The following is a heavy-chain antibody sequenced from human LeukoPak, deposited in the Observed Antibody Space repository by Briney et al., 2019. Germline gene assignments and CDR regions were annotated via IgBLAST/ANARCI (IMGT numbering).Heavy chain of an antibody. V-gene: IGHV1-2*02. CDR3: ARQREGDFDY. Sequence: ASVKVSCKASGNTVTSYDMHWVRQAPGQGLEWMGRINPNSGGTKYAQKFQGRVTMTRDTSISTAYMELSRLRSDDTAVYYCARQREGDFDYWGQGTLVTVSS. D-gene: IGHD1-26*01. J-gene: IGHJ4*02. CDR2: INPNSGGT. CDR1: GNTVTSYD.